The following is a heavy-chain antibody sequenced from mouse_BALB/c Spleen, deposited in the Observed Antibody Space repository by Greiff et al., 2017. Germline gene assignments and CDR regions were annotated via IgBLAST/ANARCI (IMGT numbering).Heavy chain of an antibody. Sequence: QVTLNESGPGILQPSQTLSLTCSFSGFSLSTSGMGVSWIGQPSGKGLECLAHIYWDDDKRYNPSLKSRLTIYKYTSRNQVFLKITSVDTADTATDYCARNWDVGYFDVWGAGTTVTVSS. CDR3: ARNWDVGYFDV. CDR2: IYWDDDK. J-gene: IGHJ1*01. V-gene: IGHV8-12*01. D-gene: IGHD4-1*01. CDR1: GFSLSTSGMG.